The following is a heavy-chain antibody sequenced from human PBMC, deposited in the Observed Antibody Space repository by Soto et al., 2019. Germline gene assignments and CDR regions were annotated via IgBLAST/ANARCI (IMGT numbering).Heavy chain of an antibody. V-gene: IGHV1-18*01. CDR2: ISAYNGNT. CDR1: GYTFTSYG. J-gene: IGHJ4*02. CDR3: AKDHCGNSAY. D-gene: IGHD2-21*01. Sequence: QVQLVQSGAEVKKPGASVKVSCKASGYTFTSYGISWVRQAPGQGLEWIGWISAYNGNTNYAQKLQGRVTMTTDTSTIPGYMSLRRLTPDDTGLYDCAKDHCGNSAYWGQGTLVTVSS.